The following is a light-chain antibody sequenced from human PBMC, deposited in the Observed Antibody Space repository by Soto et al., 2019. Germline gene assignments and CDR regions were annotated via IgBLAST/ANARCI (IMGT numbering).Light chain of an antibody. J-gene: IGLJ1*01. CDR1: TDDLRSYQL. Sequence: QSVHNPPSPLSSSPGQSITISCARITDDLRSYQLFSWHQQYPGKAPKLIIYADIKRPSGVSSRFSGSKSGITASLTISGLQAEHVADCLCDSDHGFDAPYVF. CDR3: DSDHGFDAPYV. V-gene: IGLV2-23*01. CDR2: ADI.